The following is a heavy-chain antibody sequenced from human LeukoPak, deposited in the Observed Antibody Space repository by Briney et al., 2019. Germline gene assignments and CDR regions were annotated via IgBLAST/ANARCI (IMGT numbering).Heavy chain of an antibody. CDR1: GFTFSSSS. CDR2: ISSSSSTI. D-gene: IGHD2-21*01. CDR3: ERSSLVIATPFDY. V-gene: IGHV3-48*01. Sequence: PGGSLRLSCAASGFTFSSSSMNWVRQAPGKGLEWVSSISSSSSTIYYAAAVKGRFTVSRDNAKNSLYLQMNSLRAEDTAVYYCERSSLVIATPFDYWGQGTLVTVSS. J-gene: IGHJ4*02.